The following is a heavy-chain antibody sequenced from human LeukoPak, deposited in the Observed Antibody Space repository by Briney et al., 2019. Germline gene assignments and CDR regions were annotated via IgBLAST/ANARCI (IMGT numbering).Heavy chain of an antibody. J-gene: IGHJ6*02. CDR1: GFTFSGHW. CDR3: ARARGMDV. V-gene: IGHV3-7*04. Sequence: PGGSLRLSCAASGFTFSGHWMSWGRQAPGKGLEWVATIKADGSEKYYVDSVKGRFTISRDNAKKSFYLQMNSLRTEDTAVYYCARARGMDVWGQGTTVTVSS. CDR2: IKADGSEK.